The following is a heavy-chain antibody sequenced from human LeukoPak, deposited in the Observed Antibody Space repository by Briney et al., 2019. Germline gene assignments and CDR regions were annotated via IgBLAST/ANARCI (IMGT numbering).Heavy chain of an antibody. D-gene: IGHD3-22*01. J-gene: IGHJ4*02. CDR1: GYTFTSYY. CDR3: ARGGAYYYDSSGYYFEGDY. CDR2: INPSGGST. V-gene: IGHV1-46*01. Sequence: ASVKVSCKASGYTFTSYYMHWVRQAPGQGLEWMGIINPSGGSTSYAQKFQGRVTMTTDTSTSTAYMELRSLRSDDTAVYYCARGGAYYYDSSGYYFEGDYWGQGTLVTVSS.